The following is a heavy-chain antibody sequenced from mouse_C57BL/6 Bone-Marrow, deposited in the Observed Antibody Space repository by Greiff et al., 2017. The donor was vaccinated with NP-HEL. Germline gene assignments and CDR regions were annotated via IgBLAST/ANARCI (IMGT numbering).Heavy chain of an antibody. CDR2: IYPGGGYT. CDR3: ARYDYGPSSYWYFDV. D-gene: IGHD2-4*01. V-gene: IGHV1-63*01. J-gene: IGHJ1*03. Sequence: QVHVKQSGAELVRPGTSVKMSCKASGYTFTNYWIGWAKQRPGHGLEWIGDIYPGGGYTNYNEKFKGKATLTADKSSSTAYMQFSSLTSEDSAIYYCARYDYGPSSYWYFDVWGTGTTVTVSS. CDR1: GYTFTNYW.